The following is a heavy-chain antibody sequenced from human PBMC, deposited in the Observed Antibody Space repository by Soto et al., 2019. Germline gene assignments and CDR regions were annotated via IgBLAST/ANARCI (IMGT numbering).Heavy chain of an antibody. D-gene: IGHD3-22*01. CDR3: ARDRYYDSSGYYTDAFDI. CDR2: IDTSSRTK. V-gene: IGHV3-48*02. J-gene: IGHJ3*02. Sequence: GGSLRRSCAASGFTFISYSMTWVRQAPGKGLEWVSYIDTSSRTKFYADSVKGRFTISRDNAKNSLFLQMNSLSDEDTAVYYCARDRYYDSSGYYTDAFDIWGQGTMVTVSS. CDR1: GFTFISYS.